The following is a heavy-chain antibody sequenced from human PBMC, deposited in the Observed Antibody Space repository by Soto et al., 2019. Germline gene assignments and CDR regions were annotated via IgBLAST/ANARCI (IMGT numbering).Heavy chain of an antibody. V-gene: IGHV3-23*01. CDR1: GFTFSSYA. J-gene: IGHJ4*02. CDR2: ISGSGGST. D-gene: IGHD6-6*01. Sequence: EVQLLESGGGLVQPGGSLRLSCAASGFTFSSYAMSWVRQAPGKGLEWVSAISGSGGSTYYADSVKGRFTISRDNSKNTLYLQMNSLRAEDTAVYYCAKDTSIAAQRWSNFDYWGQGTLVTVSS. CDR3: AKDTSIAAQRWSNFDY.